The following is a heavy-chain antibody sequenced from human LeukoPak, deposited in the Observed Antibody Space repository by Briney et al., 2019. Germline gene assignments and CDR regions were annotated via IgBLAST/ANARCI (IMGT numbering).Heavy chain of an antibody. V-gene: IGHV4-59*08. CDR1: GGSIRGYY. CDR3: ARQFLVGSTFHAFDL. Sequence: SETLSLTCNVSGGSIRGYYWSWIRQPPGKGLEWIGYIYYSGSTNYNPSLESRVTMSVDTSKKQFSLKLTSVTAADMAVYFCARQFLVGSTFHAFDLWGQGTRVTVSS. D-gene: IGHD1-26*01. J-gene: IGHJ3*01. CDR2: IYYSGST.